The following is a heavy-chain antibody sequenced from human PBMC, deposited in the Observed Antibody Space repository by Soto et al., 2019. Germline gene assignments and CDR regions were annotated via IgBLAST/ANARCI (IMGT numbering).Heavy chain of an antibody. J-gene: IGHJ4*02. D-gene: IGHD4-17*01. CDR1: GFTFSSNG. Sequence: QVQLVESGGGMVQPGRSLRLSCAGSGFTFSSNGMHWVRQAPGKGLEWVAVISSDGSDEYYADSVKGRFIISRDNSKNTLFLRMNSLRPEDTAVYYCAKDHFGSYGDYSYFDYWGQGTRVTVSS. V-gene: IGHV3-30*18. CDR2: ISSDGSDE. CDR3: AKDHFGSYGDYSYFDY.